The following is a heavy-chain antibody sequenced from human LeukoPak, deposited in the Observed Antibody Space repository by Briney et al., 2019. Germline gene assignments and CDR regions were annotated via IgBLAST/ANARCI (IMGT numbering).Heavy chain of an antibody. CDR1: GFAVSNNY. V-gene: IGHV3-23*01. D-gene: IGHD5-18*01. CDR2: VSGSGGST. J-gene: IGHJ4*02. Sequence: GGSLRLSCAASGFAVSNNYMSWVRQAPGKGLEWVSTVSGSGGSTYYADSVKGRFTISRDNSNNTLYLEMNSLRAEDTAVYYCAKGAASRGYTYVANWGQGTLVTVSS. CDR3: AKGAASRGYTYVAN.